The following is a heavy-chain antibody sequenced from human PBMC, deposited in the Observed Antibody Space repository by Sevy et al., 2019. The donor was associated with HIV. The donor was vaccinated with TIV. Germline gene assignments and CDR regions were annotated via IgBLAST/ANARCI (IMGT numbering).Heavy chain of an antibody. V-gene: IGHV3-30-3*01. J-gene: IGHJ6*02. CDR2: ISYDRSNK. Sequence: GGSLRLSCAASGFTFSSYAMHRVRQAPCKGLEWVAVISYDRSNKYYADSVKGRFTISRDNSKNTLYLQMDGLRAEDTALYYCARDDEPDYYYFDMDVWGQGTTVTVSS. CDR1: GFTFSSYA. CDR3: ARDDEPDYYYFDMDV.